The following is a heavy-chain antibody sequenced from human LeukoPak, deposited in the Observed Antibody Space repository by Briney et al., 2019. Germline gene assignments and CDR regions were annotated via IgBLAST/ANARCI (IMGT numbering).Heavy chain of an antibody. D-gene: IGHD3-10*01. CDR3: AGAGTYYLDS. V-gene: IGHV4-4*02. CDR2: IEDRGNT. Sequence: PSETLSLTCAVSGGSISSNWWSWVRQPPGKGLEWIGEIEDRGNTNYNPSLKSRVTISVDKSKNQFSLKLSSLTAADTAVYYCAGAGTYYLDSWGQGTLVTVSS. CDR1: GGSISSNW. J-gene: IGHJ4*02.